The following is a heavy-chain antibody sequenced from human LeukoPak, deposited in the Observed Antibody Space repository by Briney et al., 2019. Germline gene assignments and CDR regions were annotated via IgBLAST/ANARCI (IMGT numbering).Heavy chain of an antibody. CDR3: ARDGTWHDAFDI. CDR2: INPSGGST. J-gene: IGHJ3*02. Sequence: GASVKVSCKASGYTFTSYYMHWVRQAPGQGLEWMGIINPSGGSTSYAQKFQGRVTMTRDTSTSTVYMELRSLRSDDTAVYYCARDGTWHDAFDIWGQGTMVTVSS. D-gene: IGHD5-24*01. V-gene: IGHV1-46*01. CDR1: GYTFTSYY.